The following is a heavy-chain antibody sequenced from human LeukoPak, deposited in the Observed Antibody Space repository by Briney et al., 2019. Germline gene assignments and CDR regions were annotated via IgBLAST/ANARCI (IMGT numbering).Heavy chain of an antibody. V-gene: IGHV1-18*01. J-gene: IGHJ5*02. D-gene: IGHD4-23*01. Sequence: ASVKVSCKASGGSFSTYAITWVRQAPGQGLEWVGWISGDNGYTNFGQRVQGRLTLTTDTSTSTAYMELRSLRLDDTAIYYCARGPSGGNANWFDHWGQETLATVSA. CDR1: GGSFSTYA. CDR2: ISGDNGYT. CDR3: ARGPSGGNANWFDH.